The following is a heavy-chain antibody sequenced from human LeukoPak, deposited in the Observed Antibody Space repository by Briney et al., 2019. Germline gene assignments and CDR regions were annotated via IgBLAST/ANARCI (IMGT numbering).Heavy chain of an antibody. V-gene: IGHV4-31*03. CDR1: GGSISSGGYY. D-gene: IGHD3-10*01. J-gene: IGHJ4*02. CDR2: IYYSGST. CDR3: ARDNYSRFGGGFDY. Sequence: PSQTLSLTCTVSGGSISSGGYYWSWIRQHPGKGLEWIGYIYYSGSTYYNPSLKSRVTISVDTSKNQFSLKLSSVTAADTAGYYCARDNYSRFGGGFDYWGQGTLVTVSS.